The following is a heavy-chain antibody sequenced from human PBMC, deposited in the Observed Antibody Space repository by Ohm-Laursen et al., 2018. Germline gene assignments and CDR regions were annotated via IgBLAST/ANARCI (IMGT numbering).Heavy chain of an antibody. Sequence: LRLSCAATGFTVSSNYMSWIRQPPGKGLEWIGEINHSGSTNYNPSLKSRVTISVDTSKNQFSLKLSSVTAADTAVYYCARGHGITILGGAFDIWGQGTMVTVSS. D-gene: IGHD3-3*01. CDR1: GFTVSSNY. V-gene: IGHV4-34*01. CDR3: ARGHGITILGGAFDI. CDR2: INHSGST. J-gene: IGHJ3*02.